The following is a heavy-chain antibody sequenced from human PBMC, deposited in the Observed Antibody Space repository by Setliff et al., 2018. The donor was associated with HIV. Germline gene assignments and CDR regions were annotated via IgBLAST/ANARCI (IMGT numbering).Heavy chain of an antibody. Sequence: GGSLRLSCAASGFTFSSYAMSWVRQAPGKGLEWVSTIGTSAGRSYYADSVKGRFTISRDNSENTLYLQMNSLRVDDTAVYYCAKWASLTASSWDYWGQGTLVTVSS. CDR2: IGTSAGRS. J-gene: IGHJ4*02. D-gene: IGHD6-13*01. V-gene: IGHV3-23*01. CDR3: AKWASLTASSWDY. CDR1: GFTFSSYA.